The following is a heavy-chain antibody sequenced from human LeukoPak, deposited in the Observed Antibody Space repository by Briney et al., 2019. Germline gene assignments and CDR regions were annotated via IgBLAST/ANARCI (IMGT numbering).Heavy chain of an antibody. Sequence: GGSLRLSCAASGFTFSSYGMHWVRQAPGKGLEWVAVISYDGSNKYYADSVKGRFTISRDNSKNTLYLQMNSLRAEDTAVYYCAKVTGDLCYWGQGILVTVSS. D-gene: IGHD7-27*01. CDR1: GFTFSSYG. CDR3: AKVTGDLCY. CDR2: ISYDGSNK. J-gene: IGHJ4*02. V-gene: IGHV3-30*18.